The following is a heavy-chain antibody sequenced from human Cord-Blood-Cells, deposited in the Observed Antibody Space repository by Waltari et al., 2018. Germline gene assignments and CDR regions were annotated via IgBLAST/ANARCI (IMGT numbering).Heavy chain of an antibody. J-gene: IGHJ4*02. CDR1: GYTFTSSG. Sequence: QVQLVQSGAEVKKPGASVKVSCKASGYTFTSSGISWVRQAPGQGLEWMGWIGAYNGNTNYAQKLQGRVTMTTDTSTSTAYMELRSLRSDDTAVYYCARDSSDSGSYYQVDYWGQGTLVTVSS. CDR2: IGAYNGNT. V-gene: IGHV1-18*04. D-gene: IGHD1-26*01. CDR3: ARDSSDSGSYYQVDY.